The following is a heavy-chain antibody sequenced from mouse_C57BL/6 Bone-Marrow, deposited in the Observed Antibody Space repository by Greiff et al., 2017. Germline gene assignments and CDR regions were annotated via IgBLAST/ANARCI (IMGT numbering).Heavy chain of an antibody. Sequence: DVHLVESGGGLVQPGGSLKLSCAASGFTFSDYYMYWVRQTPEKRLEWVAYISNGGGSTYYPDTVKGRFTISRDNAKNTLYLQMSRLKSEDTAMYYCARLGDWDVAYWGQGTLVTVSA. CDR3: ARLGDWDVAY. D-gene: IGHD4-1*01. CDR2: ISNGGGST. CDR1: GFTFSDYY. V-gene: IGHV5-12*01. J-gene: IGHJ3*01.